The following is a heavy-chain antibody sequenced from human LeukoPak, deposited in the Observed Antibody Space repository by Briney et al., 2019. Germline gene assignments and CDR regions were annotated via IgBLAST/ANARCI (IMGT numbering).Heavy chain of an antibody. V-gene: IGHV4-59*12. CDR3: ARVNRGSGIT. CDR1: GGFISSYY. J-gene: IGHJ5*02. CDR2: LLHSGST. Sequence: SETLSLTCTVSGGFISSYYWSWIRQPPGKGLEWIGALLHSGSTFYNPTLKSRVAISVDTTSGDTSKSQFSLQLRSVTAADTAVYYCARVNRGSGITWGQGTLVTVSS. D-gene: IGHD3-10*01.